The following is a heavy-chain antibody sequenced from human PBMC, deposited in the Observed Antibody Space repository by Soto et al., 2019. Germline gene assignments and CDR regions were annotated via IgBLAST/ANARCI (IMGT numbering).Heavy chain of an antibody. J-gene: IGHJ4*02. D-gene: IGHD3-10*01. Sequence: SETLSLTCTVSGGSISSGGYYWSWIRQHPGKGLEWIGYIYYSGSTYYNPSLKSRVTISVDTSKNQFSLKLSSVTAADTAVYYCARRSDYYGSGSYYYDYWGQGTLVTVSS. CDR2: IYYSGST. CDR3: ARRSDYYGSGSYYYDY. CDR1: GGSISSGGYY. V-gene: IGHV4-31*03.